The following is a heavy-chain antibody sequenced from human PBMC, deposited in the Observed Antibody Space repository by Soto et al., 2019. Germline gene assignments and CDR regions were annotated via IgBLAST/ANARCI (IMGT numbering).Heavy chain of an antibody. CDR1: GYSFTSYW. D-gene: IGHD3-10*01. V-gene: IGHV5-51*01. CDR3: ARDKARYYYGSGSSTLFHY. Sequence: GESLKISCKGSGYSFTSYWIGWVRQMPGKGLEWMGIIYPGDSDTRYSPSFQGQVTISADKSISTAYLQWSSLKASDTAMYYCARDKARYYYGSGSSTLFHYWGQGTLVTV. CDR2: IYPGDSDT. J-gene: IGHJ4*02.